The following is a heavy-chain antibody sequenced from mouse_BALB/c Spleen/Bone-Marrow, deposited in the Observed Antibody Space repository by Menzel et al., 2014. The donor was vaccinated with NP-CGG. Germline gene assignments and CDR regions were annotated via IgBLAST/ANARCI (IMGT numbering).Heavy chain of an antibody. CDR2: IYPGNGNT. V-gene: IGHV1-77*01. J-gene: IGHJ3*01. Sequence: QVQLQQSGAELARPGASVELSCKASGYTFTDYYINWVRRRTGQGLEWIGEIYPGNGNTYYNEKFKGKATLTADKSSSTAYMQLSSLTSEDSAVYFCARGGYYRYDGFAYWGQGTLVTVSA. CDR1: GYTFTDYY. CDR3: ARGGYYRYDGFAY. D-gene: IGHD2-14*01.